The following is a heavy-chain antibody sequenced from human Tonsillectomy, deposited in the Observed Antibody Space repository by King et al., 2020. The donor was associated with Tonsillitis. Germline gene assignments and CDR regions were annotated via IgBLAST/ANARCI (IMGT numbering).Heavy chain of an antibody. Sequence: VQLVESGGGLVKPGGSLRLSCAASGFTFSSYSMNWVRQAPGKGLEWVSSISSSSSYIYYADSVKGRFTISRDNAKNSLYLHMNSLRAEDTAEYYCARDSGYSSGWFLDYWGQGTLVTVSS. D-gene: IGHD6-19*01. CDR3: ARDSGYSSGWFLDY. J-gene: IGHJ4*02. CDR2: ISSSSSYI. CDR1: GFTFSSYS. V-gene: IGHV3-21*01.